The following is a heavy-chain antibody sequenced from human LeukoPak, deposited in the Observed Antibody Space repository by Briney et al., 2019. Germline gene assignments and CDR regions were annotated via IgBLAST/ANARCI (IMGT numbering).Heavy chain of an antibody. D-gene: IGHD3-10*01. J-gene: IGHJ4*02. CDR3: AKDFYYGSGRPKYYFDY. V-gene: IGHV3-9*01. CDR2: ISWSSGSI. CDR1: GFTFDDYA. Sequence: GGSLRLSCAASGFTFDDYAMHWVRHAPGKGLEWVSGISWSSGSIGYADSVKGRFTISRDNAKNSLYLQMNSLRAEDTALYYCAKDFYYGSGRPKYYFDYWGQGTLVTVSS.